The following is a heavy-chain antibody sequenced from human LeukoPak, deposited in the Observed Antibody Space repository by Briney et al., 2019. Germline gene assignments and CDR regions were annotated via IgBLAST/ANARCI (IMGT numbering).Heavy chain of an antibody. J-gene: IGHJ4*02. CDR1: GYTFTSYG. V-gene: IGHV1-18*01. D-gene: IGHD5-12*01. Sequence: ASVKVSCKASGYTFTSYGISWVRQAPGQGLEWMGWISAYNGNTNYAQKFQGRVTMTRDTSISTAYMELSRLRSDDTAVYYCASADSGYDPNFDYWGQGTLVTVSS. CDR3: ASADSGYDPNFDY. CDR2: ISAYNGNT.